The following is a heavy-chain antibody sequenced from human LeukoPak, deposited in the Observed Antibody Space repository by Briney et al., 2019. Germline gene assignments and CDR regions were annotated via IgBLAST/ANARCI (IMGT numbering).Heavy chain of an antibody. J-gene: IGHJ4*02. V-gene: IGHV3-23*01. D-gene: IGHD6-19*01. CDR1: GFTFRSYA. CDR3: AREQWLVALNYFDC. CDR2: ISGSGSGT. Sequence: PGGSLRLSRAASGFTFRSYAMTWVRPAPGKGLEWVSTISGSGSGTYYTDSVKGRFTISRDNSKNTLYLQMNSLRAEDTAVYYCAREQWLVALNYFDCWGQGTLVTVSS.